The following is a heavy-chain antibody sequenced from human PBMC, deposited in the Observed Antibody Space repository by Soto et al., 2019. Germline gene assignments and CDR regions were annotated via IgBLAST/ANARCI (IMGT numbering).Heavy chain of an antibody. Sequence: QVHLVQSGAEVRKPGSSVRVSCKASGDTFTKYAISWLRQAPGQGLEWMGGIVPVFGRVTYAQRFQDRVSIIADKSTATSYPVLPSLAADDTAVYYCAGVALGRTWDYFDYWGPGTLFTVSS. V-gene: IGHV1-69*06. D-gene: IGHD2-15*01. CDR3: AGVALGRTWDYFDY. CDR1: GDTFTKYA. J-gene: IGHJ4*02. CDR2: IVPVFGRV.